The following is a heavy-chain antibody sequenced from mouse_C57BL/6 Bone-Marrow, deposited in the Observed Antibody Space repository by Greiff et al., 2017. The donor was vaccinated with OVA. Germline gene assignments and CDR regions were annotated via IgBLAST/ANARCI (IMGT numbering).Heavy chain of an antibody. CDR1: GFTFSSYT. CDR3: ARHMYFDV. J-gene: IGHJ1*03. Sequence: DVKLVESGGGLVKPGGSLKLSCAASGFTFSSYTMSWVRQTPEKRLEWVATISVGGGNTYYPDSVKGRFTISRDNAKNTLYLQMSSLRSEDTALYYCARHMYFDVWGTGTTVTVSS. CDR2: ISVGGGNT. V-gene: IGHV5-9*01.